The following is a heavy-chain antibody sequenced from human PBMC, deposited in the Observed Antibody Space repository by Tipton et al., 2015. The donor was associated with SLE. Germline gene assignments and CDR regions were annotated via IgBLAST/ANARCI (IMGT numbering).Heavy chain of an antibody. D-gene: IGHD3-22*01. CDR2: IYTDGSRT. CDR1: GLSISGYW. Sequence: GSLRLSCAAPGLSISGYWMHWVRQAPGKGLVWVSRIYTDGSRTHYADSVRGRFTISRDNAKNTLYLQMNSLRAEDTAAYYCARGESSGYYVDYWGHGTLVTVSS. J-gene: IGHJ4*01. V-gene: IGHV3-74*01. CDR3: ARGESSGYYVDY.